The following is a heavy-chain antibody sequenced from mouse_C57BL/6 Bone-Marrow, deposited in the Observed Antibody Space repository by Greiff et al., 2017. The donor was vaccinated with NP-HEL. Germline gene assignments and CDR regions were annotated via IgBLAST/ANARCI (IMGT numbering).Heavy chain of an antibody. CDR2: IYPRDGRT. D-gene: IGHD1-1*01. CDR1: GYTFTSYD. Sequence: QVQLQQSGPELVKPGASVKLSCKASGYTFTSYDINWVKQRPGQGLEWIGWIYPRDGRTNYNEKFKGKATLTVDTSSSTAYMELHSLTSEDSAVYFCALPYYYGSSYAMDYWGQGTSVTVSS. V-gene: IGHV1-85*01. J-gene: IGHJ4*01. CDR3: ALPYYYGSSYAMDY.